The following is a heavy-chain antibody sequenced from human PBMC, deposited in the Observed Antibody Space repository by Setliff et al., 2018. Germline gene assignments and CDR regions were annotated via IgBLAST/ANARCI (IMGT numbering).Heavy chain of an antibody. J-gene: IGHJ4*02. Sequence: GGSLRLSCAASGFTFSNYWMSWVRQAPGKGLEWVSAINGGGTATYYADSVKGRFTISRDNSKDTLYLQMNSLRAEDTAVYYCAKYTRVVTTTCFDYWGQGTLVTVSS. CDR2: INGGGTAT. CDR1: GFTFSNYW. D-gene: IGHD2-15*01. CDR3: AKYTRVVTTTCFDY. V-gene: IGHV3-23*01.